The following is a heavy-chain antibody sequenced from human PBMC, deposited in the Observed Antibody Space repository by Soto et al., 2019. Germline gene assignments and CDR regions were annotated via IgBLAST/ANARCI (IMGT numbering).Heavy chain of an antibody. CDR1: AFTFSGYR. CDR2: ISNDGSNK. J-gene: IGHJ3*02. V-gene: IGHV3-30-3*01. D-gene: IGHD3-22*01. CDR3: ARDAFDSSGYPI. Sequence: QLQLVESGGGVVQPGNSLRLSCAASAFTFSGYRMHWVRQAPGKGLEWVAVISNDGSNKNYADSVKGRVTISRDNSKNTLYLQMNSLRPEDTAVYYCARDAFDSSGYPIWGQGTVVTVSS.